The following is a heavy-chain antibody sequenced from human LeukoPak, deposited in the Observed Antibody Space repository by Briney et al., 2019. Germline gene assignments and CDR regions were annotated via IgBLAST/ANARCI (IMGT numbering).Heavy chain of an antibody. D-gene: IGHD1-20*01. V-gene: IGHV4-34*01. Sequence: SETLSLTCAVYGGSFSGYYWSWIRQPPGKGLEWIGEINHSGSTNYNPSLKSRVTISVDTSKNQISLKLSSVTAADTAVYYCARGRYNWNYWGQGTLVTVSS. CDR3: ARGRYNWNY. J-gene: IGHJ4*02. CDR2: INHSGST. CDR1: GGSFSGYY.